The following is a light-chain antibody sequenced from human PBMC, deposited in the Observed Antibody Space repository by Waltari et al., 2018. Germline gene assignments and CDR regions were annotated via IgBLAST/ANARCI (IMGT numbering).Light chain of an antibody. Sequence: QSVLTQPPSASGTPGQRVTISCSGSSSNGGSNAVTWYHQPPGTAPKPLIFNDADRPSGVPDRFSGSRSATSASLAISGLQSDDESTYYCASWDDRLDAYVFGTGTWVTVL. V-gene: IGLV1-44*01. CDR2: NDA. J-gene: IGLJ1*01. CDR1: SSNGGSNA. CDR3: ASWDDRLDAYV.